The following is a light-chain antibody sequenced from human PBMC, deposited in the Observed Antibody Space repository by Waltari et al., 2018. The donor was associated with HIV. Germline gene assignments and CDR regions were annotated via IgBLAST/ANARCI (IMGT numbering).Light chain of an antibody. J-gene: IGKJ2*01. CDR2: WAS. CDR3: QQYSISPVT. CDR1: QSVLYSSNNKNY. V-gene: IGKV4-1*01. Sequence: DIVLTQSPDSLAVSLGERATMNCKSSQSVLYSSNNKNYLAWYQQKPGQPPKLLIYWASTRESGVPDRFSGSGSGTDFTLTINNLQAEDVADYYCQQYSISPVTFGQGTKLEIK.